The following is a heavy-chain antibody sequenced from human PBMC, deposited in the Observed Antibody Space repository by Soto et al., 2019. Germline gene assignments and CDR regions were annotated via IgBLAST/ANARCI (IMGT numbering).Heavy chain of an antibody. CDR3: AKGQMTTTAEPFAK. D-gene: IGHD1-1*01. CDR1: GFTFSTYA. V-gene: IGHV3-23*01. Sequence: EVQLLESGGGLVQPGGSLRLSCAASGFTFSTYAMSWVRQAPGKGLEWVSTLSSSGVRTYYADSVKGRFTISRDISKNTLFLQMHSPRAEDTAMYYSAKGQMTTTAEPFAKWGQGTLVTVSS. J-gene: IGHJ4*02. CDR2: LSSSGVRT.